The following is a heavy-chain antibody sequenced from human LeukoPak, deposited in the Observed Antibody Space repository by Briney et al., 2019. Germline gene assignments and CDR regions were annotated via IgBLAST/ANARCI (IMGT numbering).Heavy chain of an antibody. J-gene: IGHJ5*02. V-gene: IGHV5-51*01. CDR3: ARHPPYSSGSRWFDP. CDR1: GHGLSTHY. CDR2: IYPGDSDT. Sequence: GESLRISCQDSGHGLSTHYINWVRQMPGKGLEWMGIIYPGDSDTRYSPSFQGQVTISVDKSISTAYLQWSSLKASDTAMYYCARHPPYSSGSRWFDPWGQGTLVTVAS. D-gene: IGHD3-22*01.